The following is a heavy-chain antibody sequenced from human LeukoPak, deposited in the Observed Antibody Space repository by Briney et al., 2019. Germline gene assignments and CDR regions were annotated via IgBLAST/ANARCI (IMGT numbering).Heavy chain of an antibody. J-gene: IGHJ5*02. CDR1: GYTFTSYY. Sequence: GASVEVSCKASGYTFTSYYMHWVRQAPGQGLEWMGIINPSGGSTSYAQKFQGRVTMTRDMSTSTAYMELSSLRSEDTAVYYCARAYSSSSPWFDPWGQGTLVTVSS. CDR3: ARAYSSSSPWFDP. CDR2: INPSGGST. V-gene: IGHV1-46*01. D-gene: IGHD6-13*01.